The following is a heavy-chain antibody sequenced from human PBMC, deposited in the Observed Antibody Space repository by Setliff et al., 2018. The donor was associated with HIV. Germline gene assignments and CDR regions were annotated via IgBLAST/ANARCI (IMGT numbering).Heavy chain of an antibody. D-gene: IGHD2-15*01. V-gene: IGHV3-48*01. CDR3: AKGEYCSGGSCYSRPLYYFDY. J-gene: IGHJ4*02. Sequence: GSLRLSCAASGFTFSSYSMNWVRQAPGKGLEWVSYISSSSSTIYYADSVKGRFTISRDNAKNSLYLQMNSLRAEDTAVYYCAKGEYCSGGSCYSRPLYYFDYWGQGTLVTVSS. CDR2: ISSSSSTI. CDR1: GFTFSSYS.